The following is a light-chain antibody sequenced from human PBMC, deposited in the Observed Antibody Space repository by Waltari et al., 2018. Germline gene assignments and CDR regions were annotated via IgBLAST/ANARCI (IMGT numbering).Light chain of an antibody. J-gene: IGKJ1*01. CDR1: QSVSRY. V-gene: IGKV3-20*01. CDR2: DAS. CDR3: QKYVSLPAT. Sequence: EIMLTQSPDTLSLSPGETATLSCRASQSVSRYLAWYQQKPGQAPRLLIYDASSRATGIPDRFSGSGSGTDFSLTISRLEPDDFAVYYCQKYVSLPATFGQGTKVEIK.